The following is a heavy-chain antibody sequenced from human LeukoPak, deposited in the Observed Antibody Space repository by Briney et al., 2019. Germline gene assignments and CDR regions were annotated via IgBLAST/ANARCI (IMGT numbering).Heavy chain of an antibody. CDR1: GGSISSGSYY. D-gene: IGHD1-26*01. CDR2: IYGSGVSI. Sequence: LSLTCTVSGGSISSGSYYWSWIRQPAGKGLEWLATIYGSGVSISYADSVKGRFTISRDNSNNTLYLQMNSLRAEDTAMYYCAKDLGWELPAEAYWGQGILVTVSS. V-gene: IGHV3-23*01. CDR3: AKDLGWELPAEAY. J-gene: IGHJ4*02.